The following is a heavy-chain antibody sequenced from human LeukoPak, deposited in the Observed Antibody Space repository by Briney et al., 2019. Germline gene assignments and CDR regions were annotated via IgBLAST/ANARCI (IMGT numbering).Heavy chain of an antibody. CDR2: IKEDGSEK. J-gene: IGHJ4*02. Sequence: GGSLRLSCAASGFTFSSYWMSCVRQAPGKGLEWVANIKEDGSEKYYVDSVKGRLTISRDTAKSSLYLQMNSLRAEDTAVYYCARLRAGDYFDYWGQGTLVTVSS. D-gene: IGHD6-19*01. V-gene: IGHV3-7*04. CDR3: ARLRAGDYFDY. CDR1: GFTFSSYW.